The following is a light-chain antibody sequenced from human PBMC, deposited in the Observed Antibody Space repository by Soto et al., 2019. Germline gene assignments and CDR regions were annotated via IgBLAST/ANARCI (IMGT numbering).Light chain of an antibody. CDR3: QKYDRAPLA. CDR2: AAS. Sequence: DVQMTQSPSSLSAAVGDRVTITCRAGQGINIYLAWYQQKPGKVPKVLIDAASTLQTGVPSRFRGSGSGTDFTLTISSLQPEDVATYYCQKYDRAPLAFGGGTKVEIK. CDR1: QGINIY. J-gene: IGKJ4*01. V-gene: IGKV1-27*01.